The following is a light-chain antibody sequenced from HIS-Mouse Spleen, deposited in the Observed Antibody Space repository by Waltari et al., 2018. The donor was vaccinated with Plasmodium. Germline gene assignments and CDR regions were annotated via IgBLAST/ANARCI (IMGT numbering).Light chain of an antibody. CDR1: QGISSY. CDR3: QQLNSYPR. J-gene: IGKJ3*01. V-gene: IGKV1-8*01. CDR2: AAS. Sequence: AIRMTQSPSSFSASTGDRVTITCRASQGISSYLAWYQQKPGKAPKLLIYAASTLQSGVPSRFSGSGSGTEFTLTISSLQPEDFATYYCQQLNSYPRFGPGTKVDIK.